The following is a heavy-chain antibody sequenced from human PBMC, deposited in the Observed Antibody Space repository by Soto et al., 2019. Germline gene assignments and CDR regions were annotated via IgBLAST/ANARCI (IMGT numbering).Heavy chain of an antibody. J-gene: IGHJ5*02. V-gene: IGHV4-4*02. Sequence: QVQLQESGPGLVQPSGTLSLTCAVSGDSINNSHWWSWVRQTPGKGREWIGETYHSGTTNYNPSLKTRVTISIDKSKNQFSLKMNSVTAADTAVYYCAREVNSSPARGPNWFDPWGQGTLVTVSS. CDR1: GDSINNSHW. CDR2: TYHSGTT. D-gene: IGHD6-13*01. CDR3: AREVNSSPARGPNWFDP.